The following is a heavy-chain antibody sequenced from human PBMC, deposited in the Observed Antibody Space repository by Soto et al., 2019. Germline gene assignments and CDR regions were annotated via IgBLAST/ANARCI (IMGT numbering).Heavy chain of an antibody. CDR2: ITPTSGTP. CDR1: GGTFSSYT. J-gene: IGHJ3*02. V-gene: IGHV1-69*13. Sequence: SVKVSCKASGGTFSSYTISWVRQAPGQGLEWMGGITPTSGTPNNAQKFQGRVKIIADESTSTAYMELSSLRSEDTAVYYCASGIHYYDSSGYYDLGAFEIWG. D-gene: IGHD3-22*01. CDR3: ASGIHYYDSSGYYDLGAFEI.